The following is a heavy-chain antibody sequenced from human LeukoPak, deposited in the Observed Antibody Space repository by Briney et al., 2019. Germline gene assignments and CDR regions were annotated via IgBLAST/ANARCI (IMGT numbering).Heavy chain of an antibody. V-gene: IGHV3-23*01. Sequence: GGSLRLSCVASGFIFNNYAMSWVRQAPGKGLEWVSVITGGGGNTYYADSVKGRFTISRDNSKNTLYLQMNSLRAEDTAVYYCANSLTPAELLYDYWGQGTLVTVSS. CDR1: GFIFNNYA. CDR3: ANSLTPAELLYDY. J-gene: IGHJ4*02. D-gene: IGHD3-10*01. CDR2: ITGGGGNT.